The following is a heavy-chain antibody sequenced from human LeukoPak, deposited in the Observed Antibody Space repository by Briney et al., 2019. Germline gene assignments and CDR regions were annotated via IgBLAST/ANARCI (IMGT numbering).Heavy chain of an antibody. V-gene: IGHV1-18*01. D-gene: IGHD4-23*01. CDR3: ARSRGNPSAHAFDI. CDR2: ISAYNGNT. Sequence: GASVKVSCKASGYTFTSYGISWVRQAPGQGLEWMGWISAYNGNTNYAQKLQGRVTMTTDTSTSTAYMELRSLRPDDTAVYYYARSRGNPSAHAFDIWGQGTMVTVSS. CDR1: GYTFTSYG. J-gene: IGHJ3*02.